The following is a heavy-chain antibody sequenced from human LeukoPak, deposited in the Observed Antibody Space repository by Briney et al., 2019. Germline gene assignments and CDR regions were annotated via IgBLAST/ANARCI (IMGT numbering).Heavy chain of an antibody. V-gene: IGHV1-18*01. J-gene: IGHJ4*02. CDR2: ISAYNGNT. CDR1: GYTFTSYG. CDR3: ASSRYSYGYYDY. D-gene: IGHD5-18*01. Sequence: ASVKVSCKASGYTFTSYGINWVRQAPGQGLEWMGWISAYNGNTNYAQKLQGRVTMTTDTSTSTAYMELRSLRSDDTAVCYCASSRYSYGYYDYWGQGTLVTVSS.